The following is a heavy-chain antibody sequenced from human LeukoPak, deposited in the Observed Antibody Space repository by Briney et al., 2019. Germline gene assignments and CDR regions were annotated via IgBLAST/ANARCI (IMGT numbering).Heavy chain of an antibody. D-gene: IGHD6-6*01. Sequence: SETLSLTCTVSGGSISTYYWSWIRQPAGKGLEWIGRIYASGSTNYNPSLKSRVTMSVEMSKNQFSLKLSSVTAADTAVYYCASYSSSGAYFDYWGQGTLVTVSS. J-gene: IGHJ4*02. CDR2: IYASGST. CDR3: ASYSSSGAYFDY. V-gene: IGHV4-4*07. CDR1: GGSISTYY.